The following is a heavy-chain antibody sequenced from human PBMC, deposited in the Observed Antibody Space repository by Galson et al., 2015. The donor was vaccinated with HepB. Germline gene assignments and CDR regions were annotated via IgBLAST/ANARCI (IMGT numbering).Heavy chain of an antibody. CDR3: ARAKSYYDFWSGYYRGDDAFGI. D-gene: IGHD3-3*01. CDR2: IYPGDSDT. V-gene: IGHV5-51*01. CDR1: GYSFTSYW. Sequence: QSGAEVKKPGESLKISCKGSGYSFTSYWIGWVRQMPGKGLEWMGIIYPGDSDTRYSPSFQGQVTISADKSISTAYLQWSSLKASDTAMYYCARAKSYYDFWSGYYRGDDAFGIWGQGTMVTVSS. J-gene: IGHJ3*02.